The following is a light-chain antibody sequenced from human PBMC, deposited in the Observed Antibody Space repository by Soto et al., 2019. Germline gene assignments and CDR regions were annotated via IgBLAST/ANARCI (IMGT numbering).Light chain of an antibody. CDR3: QQFSVSSWT. CDR1: QPVLDSSNNKNY. V-gene: IGKV4-1*01. J-gene: IGKJ1*01. CDR2: WAS. Sequence: DIVMTQSPDFLAVSLGERATINCKSSQPVLDSSNNKNYLAWYQQKPGQPPKLLIYWASYRESGVPDRFSGSGSETDFTLTISRLHAEDLALYFCQQFSVSSWTFGQGTKVEIK.